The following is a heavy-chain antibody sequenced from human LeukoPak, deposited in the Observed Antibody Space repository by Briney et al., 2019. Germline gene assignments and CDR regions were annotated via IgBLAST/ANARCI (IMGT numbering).Heavy chain of an antibody. CDR2: IYSGGST. CDR1: GFTVSSNY. V-gene: IGHV3-53*01. J-gene: IGHJ3*02. CDR3: AREAANYYDSSGYLLGDAFDI. D-gene: IGHD3-22*01. Sequence: PGGSLRLSCAASGFTVSSNYMSWVRQAPGKGLEWVSVIYSGGSTYYADSVKGRFTISRDNSKNTLYLQMNSLRAEDTAVYYCAREAANYYDSSGYLLGDAFDIWGQGTMVTVSS.